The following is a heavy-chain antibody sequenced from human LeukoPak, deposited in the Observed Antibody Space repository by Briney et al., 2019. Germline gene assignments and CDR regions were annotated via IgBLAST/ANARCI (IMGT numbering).Heavy chain of an antibody. D-gene: IGHD3-10*01. CDR1: GGTFSSYA. J-gene: IGHJ6*03. Sequence: GASVKVSCKASGGTFSSYAISWVRQAPGQGLEWMGGIIPIFGTANYAQKFQGRVTITTDESTGTAYMGLSSLRSEDTAVYYCARGRGLANYYYYMDVWGKGTTVTVSS. CDR2: IIPIFGTA. CDR3: ARGRGLANYYYYMDV. V-gene: IGHV1-69*05.